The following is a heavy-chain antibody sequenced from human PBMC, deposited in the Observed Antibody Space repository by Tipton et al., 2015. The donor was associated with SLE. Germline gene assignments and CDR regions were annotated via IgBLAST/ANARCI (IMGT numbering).Heavy chain of an antibody. J-gene: IGHJ4*02. D-gene: IGHD1-26*01. Sequence: LSLTCTVSGGSIRSDDYYWTWVRQAPGKGLEWISVIFTGGRTYYADSVKGRFTISRDNSKNALYLQMNSLKPEDTAVYYCAGDLRVGSTSDYWGPGTLVTVSS. V-gene: IGHV3-53*05. CDR2: IFTGGRT. CDR3: AGDLRVGSTSDY. CDR1: GGSIRSDDYY.